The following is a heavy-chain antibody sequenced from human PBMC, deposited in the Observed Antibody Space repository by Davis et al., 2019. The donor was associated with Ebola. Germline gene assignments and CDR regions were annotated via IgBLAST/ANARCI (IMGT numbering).Heavy chain of an antibody. V-gene: IGHV3-64*02. CDR2: ISSNGGST. D-gene: IGHD1-26*01. CDR1: GFTFSSYA. Sequence: GESLKISCAASGFTFSSYAMHWVRQAPGKGLEYVSAISSNGGSTYYADSVKGRFTISRDNSKNTLYLQMGSLRAEDMAVYYCARGGSDDSGSYYGGHWAFDYWGQGTLVTVSS. J-gene: IGHJ4*02. CDR3: ARGGSDDSGSYYGGHWAFDY.